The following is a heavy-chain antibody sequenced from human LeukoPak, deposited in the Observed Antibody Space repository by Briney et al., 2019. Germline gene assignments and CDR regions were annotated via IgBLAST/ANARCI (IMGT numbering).Heavy chain of an antibody. V-gene: IGHV1-8*01. CDR3: VRGENYFDY. CDR1: GYTFTSYD. CDR2: MNPNSGNT. Sequence: ASVRVSCKASGYTFTSYDINWVRQATGQGLEWMVWMNPNSGNTGYAQRFQGRVTLTRNTSISTVYMELNSLRSDDTAVYYCVRGENYFDYWGQGTLVTVSS. J-gene: IGHJ4*02.